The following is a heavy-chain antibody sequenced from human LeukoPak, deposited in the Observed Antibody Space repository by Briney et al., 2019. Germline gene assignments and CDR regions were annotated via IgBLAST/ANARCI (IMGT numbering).Heavy chain of an antibody. J-gene: IGHJ3*02. Sequence: SETLSLTCTVSRASISPYYWTWIRQPAGKGLEWIGHVHTSGSTNYNPSFKSRVTMSIDTSTNQFSLKLSSVTAADTAVYYCARSKLTGYYGDAFDIWGQGTMVTVSS. V-gene: IGHV4-4*07. CDR1: RASISPYY. CDR3: ARSKLTGYYGDAFDI. D-gene: IGHD3-9*01. CDR2: VHTSGST.